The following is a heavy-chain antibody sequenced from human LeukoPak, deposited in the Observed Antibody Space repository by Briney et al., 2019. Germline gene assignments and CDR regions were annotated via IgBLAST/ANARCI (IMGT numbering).Heavy chain of an antibody. CDR1: GGSITGFF. CDR3: ARVATPDVSSPLDF. J-gene: IGHJ4*02. D-gene: IGHD6-19*01. Sequence: SETLSLTCAVSGGSITGFFWTWIRQPAGEGLQYIGRIFSRGGANYNPSLQSRVAMSVDTSQNLFSLKLTSVTAADTAVYFCARVATPDVSSPLDFWGQGILVTISS. V-gene: IGHV4-4*07. CDR2: IFSRGGA.